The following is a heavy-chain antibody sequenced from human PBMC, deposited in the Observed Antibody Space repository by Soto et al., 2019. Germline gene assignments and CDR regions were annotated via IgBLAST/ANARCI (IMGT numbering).Heavy chain of an antibody. CDR2: GSGIGT. J-gene: IGHJ5*02. D-gene: IGHD3-22*01. V-gene: IGHV3-23*01. CDR3: AREGSRDYDRSGYYPLDL. CDR1: GFTYSASA. Sequence: EVQLLESGGGLVQPGGSLRLSCVASGFTYSASAMSWVRQAPGKGLEWICGSGIGTYYADLVKGRFTVSRDNSKNTMYLQMNSLRVEDTAIYYCAREGSRDYDRSGYYPLDLWGQGTLVTVSS.